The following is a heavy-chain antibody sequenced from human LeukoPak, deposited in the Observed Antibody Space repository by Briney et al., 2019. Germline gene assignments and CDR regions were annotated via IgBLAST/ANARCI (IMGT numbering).Heavy chain of an antibody. J-gene: IGHJ6*02. D-gene: IGHD3-9*01. CDR1: GYTLTELS. CDR3: APGPNRVRYPYGMAV. CDR2: FDPEDGET. Sequence: GASVKVSCKVSGYTLTELSMHCVRQAPGKGLEWMGGFDPEDGETIYAQKFQGRVNMNEDTSTDTAYMELSSLRSEDTAVYYCAPGPNRVRYPYGMAVWGQGTTVTVSS. V-gene: IGHV1-24*01.